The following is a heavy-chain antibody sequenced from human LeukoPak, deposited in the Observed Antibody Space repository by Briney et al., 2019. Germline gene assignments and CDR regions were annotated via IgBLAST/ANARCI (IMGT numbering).Heavy chain of an antibody. CDR3: ARDSVYSSGTYGL. J-gene: IGHJ4*02. D-gene: IGHD3-10*01. CDR1: GYTFTSYS. Sequence: ASVKVSCKASGYTFTSYSFGWVRQAPGQGLEWLGWISTYNGNTNYAQKFQGRVTMTTDTSTSTAYMELRSLTSDDTAVYYCARDSVYSSGTYGLWGQGTLVTVSS. CDR2: ISTYNGNT. V-gene: IGHV1-18*01.